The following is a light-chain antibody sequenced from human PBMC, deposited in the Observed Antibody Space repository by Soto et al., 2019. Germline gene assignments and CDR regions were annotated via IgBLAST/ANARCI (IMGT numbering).Light chain of an antibody. Sequence: QSALTQPRSVSWSPGQSVTISCTGTSSDVGGYNYVSWYQEQPGKAPKLMIYDVSKRPSGVPDRFSGSKSGNTASLTISGLQAEDEADYYCCSYAGSYSYVFGTGTKLTVL. CDR2: DVS. V-gene: IGLV2-11*01. CDR1: SSDVGGYNY. J-gene: IGLJ1*01. CDR3: CSYAGSYSYV.